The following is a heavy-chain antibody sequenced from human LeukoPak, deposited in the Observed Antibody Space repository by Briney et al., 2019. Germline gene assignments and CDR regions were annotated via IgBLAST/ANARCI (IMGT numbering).Heavy chain of an antibody. V-gene: IGHV3-30*03. D-gene: IGHD1-14*01. CDR1: GFTFSSYG. CDR3: ARERNYYFDY. J-gene: IGHJ4*02. Sequence: PGGSLRLSCVTSGFTFSSYGMHWVRQVPGKGLEWVAVISYDAKSNYHVDSVKGRFTISRDNAKNSLYLQMNSLRAEDTAVYYCARERNYYFDYWGQGTLVTVSS. CDR2: ISYDAKSN.